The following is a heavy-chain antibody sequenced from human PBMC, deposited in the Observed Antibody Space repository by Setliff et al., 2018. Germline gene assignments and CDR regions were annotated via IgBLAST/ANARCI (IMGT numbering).Heavy chain of an antibody. CDR3: ASSSGGNYEAYFDY. D-gene: IGHD2-15*01. V-gene: IGHV1-8*01. Sequence: ASVKVSCKASGYTFNSYDINWVRQAPGQGLEWMGWMNPNSGNTGYAQKFQNRVTMTRNTSITTAYMELTSLSPEDTALYYCASSSGGNYEAYFDYWGQGTLVTVSS. CDR2: MNPNSGNT. J-gene: IGHJ4*02. CDR1: GYTFNSYD.